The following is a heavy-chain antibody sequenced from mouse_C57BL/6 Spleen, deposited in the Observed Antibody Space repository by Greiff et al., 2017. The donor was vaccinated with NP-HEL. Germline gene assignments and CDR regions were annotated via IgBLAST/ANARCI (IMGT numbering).Heavy chain of an antibody. CDR3: TTFGY. J-gene: IGHJ2*01. CDR1: GFNIKDDY. CDR2: IDPENGDT. V-gene: IGHV14-4*01. Sequence: VQLQQSGAELVRPGASVKLSCTASGFNIKDDYMHWVKQRPEQGLEWIGWIDPENGDTEYASKVQGKATIATDTSSNTAYLQLSSLTSEDTAFYYCTTFGYWGQGTTLTVSS.